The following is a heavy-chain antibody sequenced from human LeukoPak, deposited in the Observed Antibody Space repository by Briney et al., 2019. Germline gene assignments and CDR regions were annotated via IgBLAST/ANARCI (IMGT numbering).Heavy chain of an antibody. CDR3: AREYSSSWYFSDY. CDR1: GFTFSSYS. V-gene: IGHV3-21*01. CDR2: ISSSSSYI. Sequence: PGGSLRLSCAASGFTFSSYSMNWVRQAPGKGPEWVSSISSSSSYIYYADSVKGRFTISRDNAKNSLYLQMNSLRAEDTAVYYCAREYSSSWYFSDYWGQGTLVTVSS. J-gene: IGHJ4*02. D-gene: IGHD6-13*01.